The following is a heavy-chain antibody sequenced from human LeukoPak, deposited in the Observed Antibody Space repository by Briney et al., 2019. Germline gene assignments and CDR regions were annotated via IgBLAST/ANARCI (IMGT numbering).Heavy chain of an antibody. J-gene: IGHJ6*03. CDR2: ISYDGSNK. D-gene: IGHD1-1*01. Sequence: PGGSLRLSCAASGFTFSSYAMHWVRQAPGKGLEWVAVISYDGSNKYYADSVKGRFTISRDNSMNTLYLQMNSLRAEDTAVYYCARVVTTGTHDYYYYYMDVWGKGTTVTVSS. V-gene: IGHV3-30-3*01. CDR1: GFTFSSYA. CDR3: ARVVTTGTHDYYYYYMDV.